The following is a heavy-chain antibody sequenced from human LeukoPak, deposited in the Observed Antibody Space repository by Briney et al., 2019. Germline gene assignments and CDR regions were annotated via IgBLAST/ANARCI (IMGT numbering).Heavy chain of an antibody. V-gene: IGHV4-4*02. D-gene: IGHD6-25*01. CDR2: VHLDGGT. J-gene: IGHJ4*02. Sequence: SETLSLTCGVSGGSVSSTNWWTWIRQPPGKGLEWIGEVHLDGGTNFNPSLKSRLTMSVDLSENHVSLKLTSVTAADTAVYYCAREGGFYRPLDYSGQGTLVTVSS. CDR3: AREGGFYRPLDY. CDR1: GGSVSSTNW.